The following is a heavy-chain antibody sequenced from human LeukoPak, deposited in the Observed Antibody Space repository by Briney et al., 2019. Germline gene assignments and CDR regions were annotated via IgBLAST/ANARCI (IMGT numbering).Heavy chain of an antibody. CDR1: AGSLSSGYYS. D-gene: IGHD2-15*01. CDR2: IYYTDT. V-gene: IGHV4-30-4*07. CDR3: ARANSRSRPFDY. J-gene: IGHJ4*02. Sequence: SETLSLTCAVSAGSLSSGYYSCSWIRQPPGKGLEWIGYIYYTDTYYNPSLKSRVTISLDTSKNQFSLKLSSVTAADTAVYYCARANSRSRPFDYWGQGTLVTVSS.